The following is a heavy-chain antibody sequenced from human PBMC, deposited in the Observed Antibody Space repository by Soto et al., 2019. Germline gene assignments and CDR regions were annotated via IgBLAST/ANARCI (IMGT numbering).Heavy chain of an antibody. D-gene: IGHD2-2*01. CDR1: GGPLSRCSYF. CDR3: DAYRRYGMAV. Sequence: SENLFHPCTVSGGPLSRCSYFLGWIRQPPGKGLEWIGSIYYSGSTYYNPSLKSRVTISVDTSKNQFSLKLSSVTAADTAVYYCDAYRRYGMAVWGQGSTVTGSS. V-gene: IGHV4-39*01. J-gene: IGHJ6*02. CDR2: IYYSGST.